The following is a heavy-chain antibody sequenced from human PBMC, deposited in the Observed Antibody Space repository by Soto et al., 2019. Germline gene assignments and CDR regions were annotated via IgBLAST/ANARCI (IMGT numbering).Heavy chain of an antibody. CDR2: LSGSGTCT. Sequence: PGGSLRLSCAASGFSFVNYAMNWVRQAPGKGLEWVSGLSGSGTCTYYADSVKGRFTISRDNSRDTLFLQMNSLRAEDTAVYYCATGARTTTLYNFDFWGQGTLVTVSS. D-gene: IGHD1-1*01. CDR3: ATGARTTTLYNFDF. J-gene: IGHJ4*02. V-gene: IGHV3-23*01. CDR1: GFSFVNYA.